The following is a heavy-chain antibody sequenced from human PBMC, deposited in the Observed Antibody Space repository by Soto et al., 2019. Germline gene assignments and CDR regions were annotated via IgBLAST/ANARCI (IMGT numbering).Heavy chain of an antibody. CDR2: IYYTGST. V-gene: IGHV4-30-4*02. CDR1: GGSISSGDYY. CDR3: ERSQKGPFDY. Sequence: PSETLSLTCTVSGGSISSGDYYWSWIRQPPGKGLEWIGYIYYTGSTYYNPSLKSRLTISVDTSKNQFSLKLTSVTAADTAVYFCERSQKGPFDYWGQGTLDTVSS. J-gene: IGHJ4*02.